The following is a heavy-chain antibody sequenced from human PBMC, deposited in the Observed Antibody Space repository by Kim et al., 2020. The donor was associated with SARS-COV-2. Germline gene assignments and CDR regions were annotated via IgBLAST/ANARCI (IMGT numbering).Heavy chain of an antibody. J-gene: IGHJ4*02. CDR3: AIAEGQLWFPAPLDY. D-gene: IGHD5-18*01. V-gene: IGHV3-30*02. Sequence: DSVKGRFTISRDNSKNTLYLQMNSLRAEDTSVYYCAIAEGQLWFPAPLDYWGQGTLVTVSS.